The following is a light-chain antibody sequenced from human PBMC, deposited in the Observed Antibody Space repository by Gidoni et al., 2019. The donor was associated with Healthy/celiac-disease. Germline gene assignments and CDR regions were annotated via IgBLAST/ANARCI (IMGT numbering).Light chain of an antibody. Sequence: EIVLTQSPATLSLSPGERATLSCRASQSVSSYLAWYQQKPGQAPRFSGSGSGTDFTLTISSLEPEDFAVYYCQQRSNWLTFGGGTKVEI. V-gene: IGKV3-11*01. CDR3: QQRSNWLT. J-gene: IGKJ4*01. CDR1: QSVSSY.